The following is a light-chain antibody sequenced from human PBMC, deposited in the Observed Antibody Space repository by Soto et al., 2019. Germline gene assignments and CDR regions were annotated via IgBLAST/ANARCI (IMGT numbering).Light chain of an antibody. J-gene: IGLJ2*01. CDR1: SSNIETND. Sequence: QSVLTQPPSASGTPGQRVTISCSGSSSNIETNDIYWHQQLPGSAHKLLIYSNDQRPSGVPDRFSASKSGTSASLAISGLRSEDEAEYFCATWDDSLSGVVFGGGTKLTVL. V-gene: IGLV1-47*02. CDR2: SND. CDR3: ATWDDSLSGVV.